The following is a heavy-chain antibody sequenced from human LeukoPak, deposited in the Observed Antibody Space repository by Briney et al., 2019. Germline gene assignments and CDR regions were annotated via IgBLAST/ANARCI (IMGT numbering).Heavy chain of an antibody. Sequence: GGFLRLSCAASGFTFRSYAMSWVRETPGKGLDWDSTNSGSGVSAYYGDAVYADSVKGRFTISRDDSKNTLHLQMDSLRVEDTAIYYCAKDPVVFHGGSGWHHFDYWGLGTLVTVSS. CDR1: GFTFRSYA. D-gene: IGHD6-19*01. V-gene: IGHV3-23*01. J-gene: IGHJ4*02. CDR2: NSGSGVSA. CDR3: AKDPVVFHGGSGWHHFDY.